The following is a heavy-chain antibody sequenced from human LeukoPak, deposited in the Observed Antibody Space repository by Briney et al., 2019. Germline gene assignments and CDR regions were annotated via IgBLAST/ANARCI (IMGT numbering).Heavy chain of an antibody. V-gene: IGHV5-51*01. CDR3: ASLNDYGDYDDWYFDL. D-gene: IGHD4-17*01. J-gene: IGHJ2*01. Sequence: GESLKISCRGSGYSFATHWIGWVRQLPGKGLEWMGIIYPGDSDIRYSPSFQGQVTISADKSISTAYLQWSSLKASDTAMYYCASLNDYGDYDDWYFDLWGRGTLVTVSS. CDR2: IYPGDSDI. CDR1: GYSFATHW.